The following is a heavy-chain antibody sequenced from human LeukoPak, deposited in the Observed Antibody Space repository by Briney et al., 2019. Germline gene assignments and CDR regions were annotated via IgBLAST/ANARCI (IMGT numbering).Heavy chain of an antibody. J-gene: IGHJ4*02. CDR3: AKDKESRSAPFDY. CDR2: ISGSGGST. Sequence: GGSLRLSCAASVFTFSSYAMSWVRQAPGKGLEWVSAISGSGGSTYYADSVKGRFTISRDNSKNTLYLQMNSLRAEDTAVYYCAKDKESRSAPFDYWGQGTLVTVSS. V-gene: IGHV3-23*01. CDR1: VFTFSSYA.